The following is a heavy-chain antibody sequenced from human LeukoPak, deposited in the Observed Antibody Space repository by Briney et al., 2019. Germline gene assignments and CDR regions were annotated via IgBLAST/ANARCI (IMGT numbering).Heavy chain of an antibody. J-gene: IGHJ4*02. CDR1: GGTFSSYA. CDR2: MNPNSGNT. D-gene: IGHD1-26*01. CDR3: ARGQPLIVGAARDY. Sequence: GASVKVSCKASGGTFSSYAISWVRQATGQGLEWMGWMNPNSGNTGYAQKFQGRVTMTRNTSISTAYMELSSLRSEDTAVYYCARGQPLIVGAARDYWGQGTLVTVSS. V-gene: IGHV1-8*02.